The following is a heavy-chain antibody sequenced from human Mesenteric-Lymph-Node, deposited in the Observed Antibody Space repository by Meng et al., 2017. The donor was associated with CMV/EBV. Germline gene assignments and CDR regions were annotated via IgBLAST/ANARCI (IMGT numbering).Heavy chain of an antibody. J-gene: IGHJ4*02. V-gene: IGHV3-7*01. CDR2: IKQDGSEK. CDR3: ARDRAEELELRGGYYLDS. Sequence: GGSLRLSCAASGFTFSSYWMSWVRQAPGKGLEWVANIKQDGSEKYYVDSVKGQFTISRDNAKSTLYLQMNSLRAEDTAVYYCARDRAEELELRGGYYLDSWGQGTLVTVSS. D-gene: IGHD1-7*01. CDR1: GFTFSSYW.